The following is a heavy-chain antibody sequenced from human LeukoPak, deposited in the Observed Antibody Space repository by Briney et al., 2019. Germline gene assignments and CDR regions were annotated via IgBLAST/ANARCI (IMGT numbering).Heavy chain of an antibody. D-gene: IGHD6-13*01. CDR2: ISGSGGST. CDR3: AKAPSTYSSSFGHFDY. J-gene: IGHJ4*02. V-gene: IGHV3-23*01. Sequence: GGSLRLSCAASGFTFSSYAMSWVRQAPGKGLEWVSAISGSGGSTYYADSVKGRFTISRDNSKNTLYLQMNSLRAEDTAVYYCAKAPSTYSSSFGHFDYWGQGTLVTVSS. CDR1: GFTFSSYA.